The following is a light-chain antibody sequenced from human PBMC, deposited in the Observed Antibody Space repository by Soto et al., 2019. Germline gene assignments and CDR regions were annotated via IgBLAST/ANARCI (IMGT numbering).Light chain of an antibody. CDR1: QTISTW. J-gene: IGKJ4*01. Sequence: DLQMTQSPSTLSASVGDRVTITCRASQTISTWLAWYQQKPGKAPKLLIYKASSLEGGVPSRFSGSGSGTEFNITISSLQPEDFATYYCQQYNTYPLTFGGGTTVDIK. V-gene: IGKV1-5*03. CDR3: QQYNTYPLT. CDR2: KAS.